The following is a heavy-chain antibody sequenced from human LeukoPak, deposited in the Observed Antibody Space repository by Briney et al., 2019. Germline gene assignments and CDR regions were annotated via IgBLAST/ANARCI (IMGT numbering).Heavy chain of an antibody. CDR1: GGSISSHY. J-gene: IGHJ4*02. CDR3: ARIPGTPSGSYYPLDY. CDR2: IYYSGST. D-gene: IGHD1-26*01. Sequence: SETLSLTCTVSGGSISSHYWSWIRQPPGKGLEWIGYIYYSGSTNYNPSLKSRVTISVDTSKNQFSLKLSSVTAADTAVYYCARIPGTPSGSYYPLDYWGQGTLVTVSS. V-gene: IGHV4-59*11.